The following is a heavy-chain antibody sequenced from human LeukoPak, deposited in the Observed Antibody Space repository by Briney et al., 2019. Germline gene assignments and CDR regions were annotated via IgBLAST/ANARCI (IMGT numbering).Heavy chain of an antibody. J-gene: IGHJ6*02. V-gene: IGHV1-2*02. CDR3: ARVRRYYYGMDV. Sequence: ASVQVSCQASGYNLTDYYIHWVRQAPGQGLEWMGWMNPNSGDTNSAQSFQGRVTMTRETSISTAYMELSRLRFDDTAVYYCARVRRYYYGMDVWGQGATGTVSS. CDR1: GYNLTDYY. CDR2: MNPNSGDT.